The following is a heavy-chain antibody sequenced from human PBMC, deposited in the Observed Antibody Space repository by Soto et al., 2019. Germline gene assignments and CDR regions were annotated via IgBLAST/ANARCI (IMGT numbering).Heavy chain of an antibody. CDR2: IWYDGSNK. Sequence: QVQLVESGGGVVQPGRSLRLSCAASXFXFXXYGMHWVRQAPGKGLEWVAVIWYDGSNKYYADSVKGRFTISRDNSKNTLYLQMNSLRAEDTAVYXCAXXXXXXXXXXXXDFDYWGQGTLVTVSS. V-gene: IGHV3-33*01. CDR1: XFXFXXYG. J-gene: IGHJ4*02. CDR3: AXXXXXXXXXXXXDFDY.